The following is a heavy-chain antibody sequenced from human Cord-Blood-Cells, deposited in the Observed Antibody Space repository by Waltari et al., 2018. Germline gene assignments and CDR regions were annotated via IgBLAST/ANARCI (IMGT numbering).Heavy chain of an antibody. V-gene: IGHV1-69*01. J-gene: IGHJ4*02. CDR3: ARVLYRTSCYDY. Sequence: QVQLVQSGAEVKKPGSSVKVSCKASGGTFSSYAISWVRQAPGQGLQWMGGIIPIFGTANYAQKFQGRGTITADESTSTAYMELSSLRSEDTAVYYCARVLYRTSCYDYWGQGTLVTVSS. CDR1: GGTFSSYA. CDR2: IIPIFGTA. D-gene: IGHD2-2*01.